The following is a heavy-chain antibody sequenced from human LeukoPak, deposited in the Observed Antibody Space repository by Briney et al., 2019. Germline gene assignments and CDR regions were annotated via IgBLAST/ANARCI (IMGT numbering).Heavy chain of an antibody. CDR1: GGTFSSYA. D-gene: IGHD3-22*01. CDR2: IIPIFGTA. J-gene: IGHJ4*02. Sequence: SVKVSCKASGGTFSSYAISWVRQAPGQGLEWMRGIIPIFGTANYAQKFQGRVTITADESTSTAYMELSSLRSEDTAVYYCARDYYDSSGYYSCSGYWGQGTLVTVSS. V-gene: IGHV1-69*01. CDR3: ARDYYDSSGYYSCSGY.